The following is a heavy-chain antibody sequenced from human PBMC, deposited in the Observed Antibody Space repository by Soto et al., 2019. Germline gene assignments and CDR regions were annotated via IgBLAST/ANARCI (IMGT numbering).Heavy chain of an antibody. Sequence: GGSLRLSCAASGFTFSSYGMHWVRQAPGKGLEWVAVISYDGSNKYYADSVKGRFTISGDNSKNTLYLQMNSLRAEDTAVYYCAKGGGPSSGWLKPFFDYWGQGTLVTVSS. D-gene: IGHD6-19*01. CDR1: GFTFSSYG. CDR3: AKGGGPSSGWLKPFFDY. V-gene: IGHV3-30*18. CDR2: ISYDGSNK. J-gene: IGHJ4*02.